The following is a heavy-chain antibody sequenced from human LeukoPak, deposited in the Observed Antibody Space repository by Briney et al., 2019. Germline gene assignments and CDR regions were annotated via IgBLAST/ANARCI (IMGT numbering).Heavy chain of an antibody. CDR3: ARDQCSGGSCYGLAPFDY. D-gene: IGHD2-15*01. V-gene: IGHV3-48*04. Sequence: GGTLRLSCAASGFTFSSYAMNWVRQAPGKGLEWVSYISSSSSTIYYADSVKGRFTISRDNAKNSLYLQMNSLRAEDTAVYYCARDQCSGGSCYGLAPFDYWGQGTLVTVSS. CDR1: GFTFSSYA. J-gene: IGHJ4*02. CDR2: ISSSSSTI.